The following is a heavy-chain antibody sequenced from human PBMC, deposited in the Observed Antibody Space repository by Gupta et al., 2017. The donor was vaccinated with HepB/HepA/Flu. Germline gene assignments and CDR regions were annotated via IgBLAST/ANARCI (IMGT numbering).Heavy chain of an antibody. D-gene: IGHD3-10*01. Sequence: QVQLVQSGAEVKRPGASVKISCKASGYTFTNHHMHWVRQAPGQGLGWMGLINPRGHVTSYAQKFRGRVTMNRDTYTSKFYMELSSLRSEDTAVDYCARDHFGVPREPWGQGTLVTVSS. CDR3: ARDHFGVPREP. J-gene: IGHJ5*02. CDR1: GYTFTNHH. V-gene: IGHV1-46*01. CDR2: INPRGHVT.